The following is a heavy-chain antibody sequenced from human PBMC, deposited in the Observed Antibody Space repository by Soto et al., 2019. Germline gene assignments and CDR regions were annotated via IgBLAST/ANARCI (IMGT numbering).Heavy chain of an antibody. CDR1: GYSFTRNG. V-gene: IGHV1-18*01. CDR3: VRDRDSDTWPSRDV. CDR2: ISAKSGDT. Sequence: QVHLVQSGAELKKPGASVRVSCKASGYSFTRNGISWVRQAPGQGLEWMGWISAKSGDTNYAQKFQGRVIMTTDTSTSTAYMELRSLRSDDTAVYYCVRDRDSDTWPSRDVWGQGTTVTVSS. J-gene: IGHJ6*02. D-gene: IGHD1-26*01.